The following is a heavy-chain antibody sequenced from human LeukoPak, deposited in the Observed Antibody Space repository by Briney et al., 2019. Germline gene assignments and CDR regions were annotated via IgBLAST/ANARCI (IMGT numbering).Heavy chain of an antibody. V-gene: IGHV3-74*01. CDR1: GFIFSSYC. J-gene: IGHJ4*02. CDR3: ARGWYYSQYYFDY. D-gene: IGHD4-11*01. Sequence: GGCLRLSCAASGFIFSSYCMHWVRQAPGKGLVWVSRINSDGSSTSYADSVKGRFTISRDNAKNTLYLQMNGLRAEDTAVYYCARGWYYSQYYFDYWGQGTLVTVSS. CDR2: INSDGSST.